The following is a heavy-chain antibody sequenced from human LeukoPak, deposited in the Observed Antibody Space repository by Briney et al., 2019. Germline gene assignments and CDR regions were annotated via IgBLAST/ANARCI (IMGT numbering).Heavy chain of an antibody. J-gene: IGHJ5*02. V-gene: IGHV1-69*01. CDR2: IIPIFGTA. D-gene: IGHD6-13*01. CDR1: GGTFSSYA. CDR3: ARVLYSSSWTYNWFDP. Sequence: ASVKVSCKASGGTFSSYAISWVRQAPGQGLEWMGGIIPIFGTANYAQKFQGRVTITADESTSTAYMELSSLRSEGTAVYYCARVLYSSSWTYNWFDPWGQGTLSPSPQ.